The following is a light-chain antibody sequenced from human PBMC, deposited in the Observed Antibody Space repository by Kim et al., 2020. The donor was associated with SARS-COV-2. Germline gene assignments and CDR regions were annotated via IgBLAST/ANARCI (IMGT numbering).Light chain of an antibody. CDR1: QDINNY. V-gene: IGKV1-33*01. J-gene: IGKJ3*01. CDR3: QHYGHLFT. CDR2: DAS. Sequence: DIQMTQSPSSLSASVGDRVTITCQASQDINNYLNWYQHKPGKAPKLLIYDASNLETGVPSKFSGSGSGTDFTFTISSLQPEDFATYYCQHYGHLFTFGPGTKVDIK.